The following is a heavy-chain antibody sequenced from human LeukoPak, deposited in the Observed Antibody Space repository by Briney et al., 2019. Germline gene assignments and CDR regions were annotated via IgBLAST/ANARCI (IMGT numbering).Heavy chain of an antibody. D-gene: IGHD3-10*01. CDR2: INPGDSDT. Sequence: GVSLKISCQASGYSFTSSWIGWARQMPGKGLEWMAIINPGDSDTRYSPSFQGQVTISADKSISTAYLQWGSLKASDTAMYYCARQPGAGWFDPWGQGILVTVSS. CDR3: ARQPGAGWFDP. J-gene: IGHJ5*02. V-gene: IGHV5-51*01. CDR1: GYSFTSSW.